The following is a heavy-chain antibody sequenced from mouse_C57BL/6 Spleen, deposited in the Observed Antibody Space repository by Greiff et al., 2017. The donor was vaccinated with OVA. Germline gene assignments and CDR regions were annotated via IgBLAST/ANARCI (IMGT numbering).Heavy chain of an antibody. Sequence: LVESGAELVKPGASVKISCKASGYAFSSYWMNWVKQRPGKGLEWIGQIYPGDGDTNYNGKFKGKATLTADKSSSTAYMQLSSLTSEDSAVYFCASGLYDGYYGYAMDYWGQGTSVTVSS. CDR3: ASGLYDGYYGYAMDY. J-gene: IGHJ4*01. CDR2: IYPGDGDT. V-gene: IGHV1-80*01. CDR1: GYAFSSYW. D-gene: IGHD2-3*01.